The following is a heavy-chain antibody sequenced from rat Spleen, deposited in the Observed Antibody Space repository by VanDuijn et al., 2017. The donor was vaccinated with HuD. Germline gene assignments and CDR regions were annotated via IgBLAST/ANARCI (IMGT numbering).Heavy chain of an antibody. Sequence: EVQLVETGGGSVQPGRSLKLSCVASGFTFSTYWMYWVRQAPGKGLEWVSSISSDGGITYYPDSVRGRFTISRDNAKSTLYLQMNSLRSEDTATYYCTSHYDGTYPFTYWGQGTLVTVSS. CDR2: ISSDGGIT. V-gene: IGHV5-58*01. D-gene: IGHD1-12*02. CDR1: GFTFSTYW. CDR3: TSHYDGTYPFTY. J-gene: IGHJ3*01.